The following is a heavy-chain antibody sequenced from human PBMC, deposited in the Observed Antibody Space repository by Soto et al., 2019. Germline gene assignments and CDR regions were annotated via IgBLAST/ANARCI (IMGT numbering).Heavy chain of an antibody. CDR2: INPNSGDT. Sequence: VKVSCKASGYTFTGYYVHWVRQAPGQGLEWMGWINPNSGDTYLAQRFQGRVTMNRDTSIGTAYMEQRGITSDDTAEYYCAKGGAIVAAGTRVYLYDAMDVWGQGTTVTVSS. J-gene: IGHJ6*02. D-gene: IGHD1-26*01. CDR1: GYTFTGYY. V-gene: IGHV1-2*02. CDR3: AKGGAIVAAGTRVYLYDAMDV.